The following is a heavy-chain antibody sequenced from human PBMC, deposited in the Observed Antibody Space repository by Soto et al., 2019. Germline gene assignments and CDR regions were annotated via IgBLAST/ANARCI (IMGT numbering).Heavy chain of an antibody. CDR3: AREPNYYFDY. Sequence: EVQLLESGGGLEQPGGSLRLSCAAAGLTFSYYAMRWVRQAPGKGLEWVSSIRGSGGSTYYADSGKGRFTISRDNSKTTLYLHMNSLSAEDTAVYYCAREPNYYFDYWGQGALVTVSS. J-gene: IGHJ4*02. CDR2: IRGSGGST. V-gene: IGHV3-23*01. CDR1: GLTFSYYA.